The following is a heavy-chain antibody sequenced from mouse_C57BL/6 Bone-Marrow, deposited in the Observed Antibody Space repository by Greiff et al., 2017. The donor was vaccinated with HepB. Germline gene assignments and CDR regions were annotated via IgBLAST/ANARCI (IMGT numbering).Heavy chain of an antibody. CDR2: IYPRSGNT. Sequence: VQLQESGAELARPGASVKLSCKASGYTFTSYGISWVKQRTGQGLEWIGEIYPRSGNTYYNEKFKGKATLTADKSSSTAYMELRSLTSEDSAVYFCARGDYGPWFAYWGQGTLVTVSA. CDR1: GYTFTSYG. CDR3: ARGDYGPWFAY. D-gene: IGHD2-4*01. V-gene: IGHV1-81*01. J-gene: IGHJ3*01.